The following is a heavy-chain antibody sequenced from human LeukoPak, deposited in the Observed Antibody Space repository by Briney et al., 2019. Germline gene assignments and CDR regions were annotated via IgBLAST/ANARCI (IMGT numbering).Heavy chain of an antibody. D-gene: IGHD2-15*01. CDR1: GLTLSKYV. J-gene: IGHJ4*02. Sequence: GGSLRLSCAASGLTLSKYVMSWVRQAPGKGLEWVSGISGSGSSTYYADSVKGRFTISRDNSKNTVYLQLNSLRAEDTALYYCAKRPYCSGTVCYHIDYWGQGTLVTVSS. CDR3: AKRPYCSGTVCYHIDY. CDR2: ISGSGSST. V-gene: IGHV3-23*01.